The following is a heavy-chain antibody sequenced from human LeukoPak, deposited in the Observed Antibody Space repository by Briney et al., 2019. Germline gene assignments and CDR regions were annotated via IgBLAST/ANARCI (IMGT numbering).Heavy chain of an antibody. V-gene: IGHV3-33*08. CDR2: IWYDGSNK. CDR3: ASSYYYGSGSYAY. D-gene: IGHD3-10*01. J-gene: IGHJ4*02. CDR1: GFTFSSYG. Sequence: PGGSLRLSCAASGFTFSSYGMHWVRQAPGKGLEWVAVIWYDGSNKYYADSVKGRFTISRDNSKNTLYLQMNSLRAEDTGVYYCASSYYYGSGSYAYWGQGTLVTVSS.